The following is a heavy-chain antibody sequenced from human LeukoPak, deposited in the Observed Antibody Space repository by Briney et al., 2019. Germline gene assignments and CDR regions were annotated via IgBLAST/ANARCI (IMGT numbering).Heavy chain of an antibody. D-gene: IGHD1-26*01. CDR1: GFKFSSYG. J-gene: IGHJ5*02. CDR3: AKDPGGSQST. Sequence: GGSLRLSCVASGFKFSSYGTHWVRQAPGKGLEWVAFIRSDESKKYYADSVNGRFTISRDNSKNTLYLQMNSLRAEDTAVYYCAKDPGGSQSTWGQGTLVTVSS. V-gene: IGHV3-30*02. CDR2: IRSDESKK.